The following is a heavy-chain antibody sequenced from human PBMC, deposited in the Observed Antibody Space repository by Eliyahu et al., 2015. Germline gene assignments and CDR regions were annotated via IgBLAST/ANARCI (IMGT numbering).Heavy chain of an antibody. J-gene: IGHJ4*02. Sequence: EVQLVESGGGLVRPGGSLXLXXXASGFTVSXNSMXXVRQAPGKGLEWVSVIYSGGSAYYADSVKGRFTISRDNSKNTLYLQMNSLRAEDTAVYYCARNPAVAGPFDYWGQGTLVTVSS. CDR1: GFTVSXNS. CDR2: IYSGGSA. CDR3: ARNPAVAGPFDY. V-gene: IGHV3-66*01. D-gene: IGHD6-19*01.